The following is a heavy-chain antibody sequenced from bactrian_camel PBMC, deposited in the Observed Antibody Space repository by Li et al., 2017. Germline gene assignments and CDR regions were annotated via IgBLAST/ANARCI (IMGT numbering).Heavy chain of an antibody. CDR3: AADLLDRGYSPVLAPSDYNY. Sequence: HVQLVESGGDLVQPGGSARLSCATSGFTFSNYYIAWVRQAPGKGLEWVSTLYSDDGNTYSADSVKGRFTISRDNAKNTLYLQLNSLKTEDTAMYYCAADLLDRGYSPVLAPSDYNYWGQGTQVTVS. V-gene: IGHV3-2*01. CDR2: LYSDDGNT. CDR1: GFTFSNYY. D-gene: IGHD1*01. J-gene: IGHJ4*01.